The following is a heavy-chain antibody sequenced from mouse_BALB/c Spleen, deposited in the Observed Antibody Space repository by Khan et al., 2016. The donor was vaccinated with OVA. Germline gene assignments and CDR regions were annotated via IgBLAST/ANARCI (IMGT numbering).Heavy chain of an antibody. J-gene: IGHJ2*01. D-gene: IGHD1-2*01. V-gene: IGHV3-2*02. CDR3: ARTARIKY. Sequence: EVQLQESGPGLVKPSQSLSLTCTVTGYSITSGYGWNWIRQFPGNQLEWMGYLSYSGSTNYNPSLTSRISITRDTSKNQFFLQLNSVTTEDTATYYCARTARIKYWGQGTTLTVSA. CDR1: GYSITSGYG. CDR2: LSYSGST.